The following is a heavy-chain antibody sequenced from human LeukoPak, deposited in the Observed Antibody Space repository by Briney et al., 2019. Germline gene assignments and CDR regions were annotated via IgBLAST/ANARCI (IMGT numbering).Heavy chain of an antibody. Sequence: GGSLRLSCAASGFTFSSYGMHWVRQAPGKGLEWVAFIRYDGSNKYYADSVEGRFTISRDNSKNTLYVQMNSLRAEDTAVYYCAKGYDSSGYYYDYYYYYMDVWGKGTTVTISS. D-gene: IGHD3-22*01. CDR1: GFTFSSYG. V-gene: IGHV3-30*02. CDR2: IRYDGSNK. J-gene: IGHJ6*03. CDR3: AKGYDSSGYYYDYYYYYMDV.